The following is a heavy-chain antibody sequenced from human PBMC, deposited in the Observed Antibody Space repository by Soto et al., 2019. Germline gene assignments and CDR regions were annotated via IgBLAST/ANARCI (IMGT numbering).Heavy chain of an antibody. CDR3: ARLSSTRYNFYGMDV. J-gene: IGHJ6*02. V-gene: IGHV4-4*02. Sequence: QVQLQESGPGLVKPSGTLSLTCAVSGDSISSTNWWNWVRQPPGKGLEWIGEIYHSGGTNYNPSLESRLTISVDKSKNQFSLKLTSLTAADTAVYYCARLSSTRYNFYGMDVWGHGTTVIVSS. D-gene: IGHD2-2*01. CDR1: GDSISSTNW. CDR2: IYHSGGT.